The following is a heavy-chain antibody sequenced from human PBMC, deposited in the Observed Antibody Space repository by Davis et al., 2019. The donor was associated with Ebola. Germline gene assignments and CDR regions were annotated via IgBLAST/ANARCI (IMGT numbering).Heavy chain of an antibody. CDR1: GYSFRSYW. Sequence: PGGSLRLSCKGSGYSFRSYWISWVRQMPGKGLEWMGMVDPSDSKAMYSPSFEGHVIISSDKFVSTAYLQWSSLKVSDTAMYYCARHPGGRFSDYFYMDFWGGGTTVTVAS. V-gene: IGHV5-10-1*01. J-gene: IGHJ6*03. CDR2: VDPSDSKA. D-gene: IGHD4-23*01. CDR3: ARHPGGRFSDYFYMDF.